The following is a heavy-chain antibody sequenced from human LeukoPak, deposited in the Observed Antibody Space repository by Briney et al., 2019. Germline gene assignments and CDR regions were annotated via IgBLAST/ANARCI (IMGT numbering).Heavy chain of an antibody. CDR1: GFTFFSYW. CDR2: INSDGSST. J-gene: IGHJ3*02. V-gene: IGHV3-74*01. CDR3: ATLWFGELLPDAFDI. D-gene: IGHD3-10*01. Sequence: PGGSLRLSCAASGFTFFSYWMHWVRQAPGKGLVWVSRINSDGSSTSYADSVKGRFTISRDNAKNTLYLQMNSLRAEDTAVYYCATLWFGELLPDAFDIWGQGTMVTVSS.